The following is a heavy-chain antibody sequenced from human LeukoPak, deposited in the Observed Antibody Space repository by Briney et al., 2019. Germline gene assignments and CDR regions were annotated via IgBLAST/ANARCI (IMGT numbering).Heavy chain of an antibody. Sequence: PGGSLRLSCAASGFTFSSYGMHWVRQAPGKGLEWVAGIRYDGSSEYYADSVKGRFTISRDNSKNTLYLQMNSLRAEDTAVYYCARERGYSSSGALDCWGQGTLVTVSS. J-gene: IGHJ4*02. V-gene: IGHV3-33*01. CDR1: GFTFSSYG. CDR3: ARERGYSSSGALDC. D-gene: IGHD6-6*01. CDR2: IRYDGSSE.